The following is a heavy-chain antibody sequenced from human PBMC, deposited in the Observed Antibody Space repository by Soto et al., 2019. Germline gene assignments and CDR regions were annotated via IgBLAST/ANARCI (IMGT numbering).Heavy chain of an antibody. J-gene: IGHJ4*02. D-gene: IGHD3-16*02. Sequence: AAPVEVSRKASGYTFTSYGISWVRQGPGQGLGWKGWISAYNGNTNYAQKLQGRVTMTTDTSTSTAYMELRSLRSDDTAVYYCARDLSSPMITFGGVIVSYYFDYWGQGTLVTVSS. V-gene: IGHV1-18*01. CDR2: ISAYNGNT. CDR1: GYTFTSYG. CDR3: ARDLSSPMITFGGVIVSYYFDY.